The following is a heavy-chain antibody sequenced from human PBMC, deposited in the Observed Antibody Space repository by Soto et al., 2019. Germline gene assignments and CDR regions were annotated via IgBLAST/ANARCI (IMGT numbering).Heavy chain of an antibody. Sequence: QVQLVQSGAEVKKPGSSVKVSCKSSGGTFSNYGFSWVRQAPGQGLECMGVIVPIFGAEHPQKFQGRVTSAAEESTNTVSMELRGRRSEDTAVYYCARGGSDYEGSGYYQGHVWGQGTTVTVSS. J-gene: IGHJ6*02. D-gene: IGHD3-22*01. CDR1: GGTFSNYG. CDR3: ARGGSDYEGSGYYQGHV. V-gene: IGHV1-69*12. CDR2: IVPIFGA.